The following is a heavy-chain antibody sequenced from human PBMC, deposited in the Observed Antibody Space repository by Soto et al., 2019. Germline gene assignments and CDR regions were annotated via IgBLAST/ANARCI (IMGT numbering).Heavy chain of an antibody. D-gene: IGHD6-13*01. Sequence: XGCLRLSCAACGFSVSDYYMSWFRQAPEKGLEWVSYASGSGGVKLYADSVKGRFTISRDNAKNSLYLQLNSLRADDTAVYYCARLGPIAAAGTPDSSGHGTLVTVSS. CDR2: ASGSGGVK. CDR3: ARLGPIAAAGTPDS. J-gene: IGHJ5*01. V-gene: IGHV3-11*01. CDR1: GFSVSDYY.